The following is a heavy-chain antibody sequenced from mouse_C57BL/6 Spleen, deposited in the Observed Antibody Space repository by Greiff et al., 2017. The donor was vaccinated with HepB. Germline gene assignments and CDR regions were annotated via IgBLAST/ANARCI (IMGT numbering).Heavy chain of an antibody. CDR1: GYTFTDYY. V-gene: IGHV1-76*01. CDR2: IYPGSGNT. Sequence: QVQLQQSGAELVRPGASVKLSCKASGYTFTDYYINWVKQRPGQGLEWIARIYPGSGNTYYNEKFKGKATLTAEKSSSTAYMQLSSLTSEDSAVYFCARSYWYFGVWGTGTTVTVSS. J-gene: IGHJ1*03. CDR3: ARSYWYFGV.